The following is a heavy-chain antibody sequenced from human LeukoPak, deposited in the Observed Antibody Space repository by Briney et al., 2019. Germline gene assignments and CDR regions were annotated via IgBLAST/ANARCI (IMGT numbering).Heavy chain of an antibody. CDR2: LIGSSGST. CDR3: AKGAYDYIEIAYFDS. CDR1: GFTFSDYW. Sequence: PGGSLRLSCAASGFTFSDYWMHWVRQAPGKGLEWVSVLIGSSGSTDYADSVKGRFTMSRDISKNTLFLQMNSLRAEDTAIYYCAKGAYDYIEIAYFDSWGQGTLVTVSS. J-gene: IGHJ4*02. D-gene: IGHD5-12*01. V-gene: IGHV3-23*01.